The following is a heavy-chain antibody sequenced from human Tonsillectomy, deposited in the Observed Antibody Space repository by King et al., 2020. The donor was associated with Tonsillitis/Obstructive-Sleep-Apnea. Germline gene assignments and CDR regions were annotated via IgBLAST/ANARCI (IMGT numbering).Heavy chain of an antibody. J-gene: IGHJ4*02. D-gene: IGHD3-22*01. V-gene: IGHV3-33*01. Sequence: HVQLVESGGGVVQPGRSLRLSCAASGFTFSTYGMHWVRRAPGKGLEWVAVIWYDGSNKYYVDSVQGRFTISRDNSKNTLYLQMNSLRVEDTAVYYCARDKGGYYDVFFDHWGQGTLVTVSS. CDR2: IWYDGSNK. CDR3: ARDKGGYYDVFFDH. CDR1: GFTFSTYG.